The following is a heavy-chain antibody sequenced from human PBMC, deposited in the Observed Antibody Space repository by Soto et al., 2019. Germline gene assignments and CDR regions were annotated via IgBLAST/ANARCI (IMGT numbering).Heavy chain of an antibody. CDR2: ISSSSSYT. D-gene: IGHD5-18*01. CDR3: ARDQVDTAMDDPENRFDP. J-gene: IGHJ5*02. Sequence: KPGGSLRLSCAASGFTFSDYYMSWIRQAPGKGLEWVSYISSSSSYTNYADSVKGRFTISRDNAKNSLYLQMNSLRAEDTAVYYCARDQVDTAMDDPENRFDPWGQGTLVTVSS. V-gene: IGHV3-11*06. CDR1: GFTFSDYY.